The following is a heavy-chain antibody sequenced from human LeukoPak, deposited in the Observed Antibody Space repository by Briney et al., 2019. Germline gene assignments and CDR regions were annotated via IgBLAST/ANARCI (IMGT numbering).Heavy chain of an antibody. Sequence: SETLSLTCTVSGGSISSSSYYWGWVRQPPGKGLEWIGSIYYSGSTYYNPSLKSRVTISVDTSKNQFSLKLSSVTAADTAVYYCASSMTDAFDIWGQGTMVTVSS. D-gene: IGHD2/OR15-2a*01. CDR1: GGSISSSSYY. V-gene: IGHV4-39*07. CDR3: ASSMTDAFDI. J-gene: IGHJ3*02. CDR2: IYYSGST.